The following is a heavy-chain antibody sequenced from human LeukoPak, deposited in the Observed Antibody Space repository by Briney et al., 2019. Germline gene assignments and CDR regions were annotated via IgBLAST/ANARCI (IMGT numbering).Heavy chain of an antibody. CDR2: FDPEDGET. CDR1: GYTLTELS. D-gene: IGHD3-3*01. CDR3: ARGPYRSLRFLGNYYYMDV. Sequence: ASVKVSFKVSGYTLTELSMHWVRQAPGKGLEWMGGFDPEDGETIYAQKFQGRVTMTEDTSTDTAYMELSSLRSEDTAVYYCARGPYRSLRFLGNYYYMDVWGKGTTVTVSS. V-gene: IGHV1-24*01. J-gene: IGHJ6*03.